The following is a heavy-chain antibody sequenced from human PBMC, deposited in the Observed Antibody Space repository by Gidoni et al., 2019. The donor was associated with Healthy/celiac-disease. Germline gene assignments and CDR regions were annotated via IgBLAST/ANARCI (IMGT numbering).Heavy chain of an antibody. Sequence: EVQLLESGGGLVQPGGSLRLSCAASGFTFSSYAMSWVRQAPGKGLEWVSAISGSGGSTYYADSVKGRFTISRDNSKNTLYLQMNSLRAEDTAVYYCAKDRGPRKWELPAGAFDIWGQGTMVTVSS. J-gene: IGHJ3*02. CDR3: AKDRGPRKWELPAGAFDI. V-gene: IGHV3-23*01. D-gene: IGHD1-26*01. CDR1: GFTFSSYA. CDR2: ISGSGGST.